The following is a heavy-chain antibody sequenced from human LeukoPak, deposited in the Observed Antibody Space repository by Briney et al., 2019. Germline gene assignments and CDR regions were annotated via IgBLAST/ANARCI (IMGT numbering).Heavy chain of an antibody. CDR1: GGSISSFY. CDR2: IYYSGTT. J-gene: IGHJ5*02. V-gene: IGHV4-59*01. Sequence: SETLSLTCTVSGGSISSFYWSWIRQPPGKGLEWIGYIYYSGTTNYNPSLRSRATISVDTSKNLFSLKLSSVTAADTAVYYCARGGIQLWSNNWVDPWGQGTLVTVSS. D-gene: IGHD5-18*01. CDR3: ARGGIQLWSNNWVDP.